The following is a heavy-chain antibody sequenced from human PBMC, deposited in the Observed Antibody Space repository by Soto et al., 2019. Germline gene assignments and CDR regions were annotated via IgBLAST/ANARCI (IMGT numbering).Heavy chain of an antibody. CDR2: IYYIGST. J-gene: IGHJ5*02. V-gene: IGHV4-30-4*01. D-gene: IGHD5-18*01. CDR3: ARILSGYSYCFDP. CDR1: GASISMGDYS. Sequence: QVQLQESGPGLVKPSQTLSLTCTVSGASISMGDYSWSWIRKPPGKGLEWIGYIYYIGSTYYNPSLKSRVTISVDTSKNQFSLKLSSVTAADTAVYYCARILSGYSYCFDPWGQGTLVTVSS.